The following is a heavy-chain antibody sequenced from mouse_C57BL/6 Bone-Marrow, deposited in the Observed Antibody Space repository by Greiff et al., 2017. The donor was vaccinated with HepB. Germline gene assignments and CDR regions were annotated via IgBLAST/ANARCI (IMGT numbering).Heavy chain of an antibody. J-gene: IGHJ4*01. CDR3: ARDQGLRRGGYAMDY. D-gene: IGHD2-4*01. V-gene: IGHV5-16*01. CDR1: GFTFSDYY. Sequence: EVMLVESEGGLVQPGSSMKLSCTASGFTFSDYYMAWVRQVPEKGLEWVANINYDGSSTYYLDSLKSRFIISRDNAKNILYLQMSSLKSEDTATYYCARDQGLRRGGYAMDYWGQGTSVTVSS. CDR2: INYDGSST.